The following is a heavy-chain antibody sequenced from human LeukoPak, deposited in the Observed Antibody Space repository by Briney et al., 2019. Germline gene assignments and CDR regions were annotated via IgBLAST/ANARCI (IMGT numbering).Heavy chain of an antibody. CDR1: DGSISSYY. CDR3: ARAFSSGWYPYSIGGLWFDY. J-gene: IGHJ4*02. Sequence: SETLSLTCTVSDGSISSYYWSWIRQPPGKGLEWIGYIYYTGSTNYNPSLKSRVTISVDTSKNQFSLKLGSVTAADTAVYYCARAFSSGWYPYSIGGLWFDYWGQGTLVTVSS. CDR2: IYYTGST. D-gene: IGHD6-19*01. V-gene: IGHV4-59*01.